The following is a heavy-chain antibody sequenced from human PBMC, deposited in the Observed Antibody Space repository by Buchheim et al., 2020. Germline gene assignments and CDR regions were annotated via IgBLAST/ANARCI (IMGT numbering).Heavy chain of an antibody. J-gene: IGHJ5*02. Sequence: EVQLVESGGGLVQPGGSLRLSCAASGFTFSDYEMNWVRQAPGKGLEWVSHIRNSGTTRYSDSVKGRFTIFTDNARNSLYLQMNSLRDEDTAVYYCARDLGSSGWYGWFDPWGQGTL. V-gene: IGHV3-48*03. D-gene: IGHD6-19*01. CDR3: ARDLGSSGWYGWFDP. CDR1: GFTFSDYE. CDR2: IRNSGTTR.